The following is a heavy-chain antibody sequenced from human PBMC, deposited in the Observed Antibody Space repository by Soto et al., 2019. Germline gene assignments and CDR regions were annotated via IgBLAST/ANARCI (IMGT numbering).Heavy chain of an antibody. J-gene: IGHJ4*02. Sequence: PGGSLRLSCAASGFTFSSYGMHWVRQAPGKGLEWVAVISYDGSNKYYADSVKGRFTISRDNSKNTLYLQMNSLRAEDTAVYYCASEPYYYGSGSTLLFDYWCQGTLVAVSS. CDR1: GFTFSSYG. CDR2: ISYDGSNK. V-gene: IGHV3-30*03. CDR3: ASEPYYYGSGSTLLFDY. D-gene: IGHD3-10*01.